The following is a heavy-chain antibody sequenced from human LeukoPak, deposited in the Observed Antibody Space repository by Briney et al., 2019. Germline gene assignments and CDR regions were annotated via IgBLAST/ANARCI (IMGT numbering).Heavy chain of an antibody. J-gene: IGHJ4*02. D-gene: IGHD1-26*01. Sequence: PSETLSLTCVVSGGSVSGYYWGWIRQPPGRGLEWIGYVYYSGSTNYNPSFKSRITISVDTSRNQFSLQLSSVTAADTAVYYCARDKWEPSLWGQGTLVTVSS. V-gene: IGHV4-59*02. CDR1: GGSVSGYY. CDR3: ARDKWEPSL. CDR2: VYYSGST.